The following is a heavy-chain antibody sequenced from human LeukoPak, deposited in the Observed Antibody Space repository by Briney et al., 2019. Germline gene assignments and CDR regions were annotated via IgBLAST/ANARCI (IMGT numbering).Heavy chain of an antibody. CDR1: GFTFSDYY. CDR3: ARMTHGGYYFDP. CDR2: ISSSGSTI. D-gene: IGHD6-19*01. J-gene: IGHJ5*02. Sequence: GGSLRLSCAASGFTFSDYYMSWIRQAPGKGLEWVSYISSSGSTIYYADSVKGRFTISRDNAKKSLYLQINSLRAEDSAVYYCARMTHGGYYFDPWGQGTLVTVSS. V-gene: IGHV3-11*04.